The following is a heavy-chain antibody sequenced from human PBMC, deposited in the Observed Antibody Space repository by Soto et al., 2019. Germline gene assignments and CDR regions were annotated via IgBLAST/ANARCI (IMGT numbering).Heavy chain of an antibody. D-gene: IGHD1-26*01. CDR1: GYTFTGHY. Sequence: ASVKVSCKASGYTFTGHYIHWVRQAPEQGPEWMGEIGPESGATRYAEKFQGRVTMTLDTSITTVYMELKKLSPDDRAVYYCGRGRSGQIVVFYWGQGTPVTVSS. J-gene: IGHJ4*02. CDR2: IGPESGAT. V-gene: IGHV1-2*02. CDR3: GRGRSGQIVVFY.